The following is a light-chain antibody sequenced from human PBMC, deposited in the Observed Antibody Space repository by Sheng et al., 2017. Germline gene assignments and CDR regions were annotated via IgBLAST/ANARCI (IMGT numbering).Light chain of an antibody. V-gene: IGKV1-33*01. CDR2: DAT. J-gene: IGKJ3*01. Sequence: DIQMTQSPSSLSASVGDRVTITCQASHDINNYLNWYQHKPGKAPKLLIHDATKLETGVSSRFIGSGSGTYFTLTISSLQPEDFATYYCQQYDNLPVFTFGPGTKVDMK. CDR3: QQYDNLPVFT. CDR1: HDINNY.